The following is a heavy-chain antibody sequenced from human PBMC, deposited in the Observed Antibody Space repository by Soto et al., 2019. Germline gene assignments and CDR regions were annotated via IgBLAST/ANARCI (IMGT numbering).Heavy chain of an antibody. D-gene: IGHD5-18*01. Sequence: QVQLVQSGPEVKKPGSSVKVSCKASGDTFNSYVITWVRQAPGQGLEWLGGIITAFGTTSYAQNFQDGLTITADEAATTDHMELSSLTSDDTAMYYCTRSYGYTFGGSLDNWGQGTLVTVSS. CDR2: IITAFGTT. CDR1: GDTFNSYV. V-gene: IGHV1-69*01. J-gene: IGHJ4*02. CDR3: TRSYGYTFGGSLDN.